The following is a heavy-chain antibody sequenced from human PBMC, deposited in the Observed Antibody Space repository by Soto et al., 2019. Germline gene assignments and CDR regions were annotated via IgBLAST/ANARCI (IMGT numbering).Heavy chain of an antibody. CDR2: ISDSGGLT. J-gene: IGHJ3*02. D-gene: IGHD6-6*01. CDR1: GFAFSSHP. CDR3: ARRAFGSSRSFDI. Sequence: PGGSLRLSCAASGFAFSSHPMSWVRQAPERGLEWVSGISDSGGLTYNADSVKGRFTISRDNSKNTLYLQMNSPRAEDTALYYCARRAFGSSRSFDIWGQGTMVTVSS. V-gene: IGHV3-23*01.